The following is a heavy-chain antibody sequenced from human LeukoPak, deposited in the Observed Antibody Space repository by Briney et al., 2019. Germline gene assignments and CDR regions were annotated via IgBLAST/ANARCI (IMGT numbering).Heavy chain of an antibody. D-gene: IGHD3-16*01. CDR1: GFTFDDYG. CDR2: INWSGGST. CDR3: ARTYSGYVWGTFDY. Sequence: GGSLRLSCAASGFTFDDYGMSWVRQAPGKGLEWVSGINWSGGSTGYADSVKGRFTISRDNAKNSLYLQMNSLRAEDTALYYCARTYSGYVWGTFDYWGQGTLVTVSS. J-gene: IGHJ4*02. V-gene: IGHV3-20*04.